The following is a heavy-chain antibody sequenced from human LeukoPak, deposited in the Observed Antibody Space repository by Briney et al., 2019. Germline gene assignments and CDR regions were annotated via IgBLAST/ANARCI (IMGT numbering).Heavy chain of an antibody. Sequence: GGSLRLSCAASGFTFSSYAISWVRRAPGKGLEWVSAISGSGGNTYYADSVKGRFTISRDNSKNTLYLLMNSLRAEDTAVYYCAKASRSSGSSRPFDYWGQGTLVTVSS. D-gene: IGHD1-26*01. V-gene: IGHV3-23*01. CDR2: ISGSGGNT. CDR3: AKASRSSGSSRPFDY. CDR1: GFTFSSYA. J-gene: IGHJ4*02.